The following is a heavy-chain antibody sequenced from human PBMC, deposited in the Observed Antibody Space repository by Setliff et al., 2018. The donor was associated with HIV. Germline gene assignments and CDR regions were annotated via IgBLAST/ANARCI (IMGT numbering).Heavy chain of an antibody. V-gene: IGHV1-69*10. J-gene: IGHJ3*02. Sequence: SVKVSCEASGGIFSTYSISWVRQAPGQGLEWMGGIITVLGIPNYAQRFQGRVTITADESTSTVYMELSSLRSEDTAIYYCAKDTVSGSYYRRAFDIWGQGTRVTVSS. D-gene: IGHD1-26*01. CDR2: IITVLGIP. CDR1: GGIFSTYS. CDR3: AKDTVSGSYYRRAFDI.